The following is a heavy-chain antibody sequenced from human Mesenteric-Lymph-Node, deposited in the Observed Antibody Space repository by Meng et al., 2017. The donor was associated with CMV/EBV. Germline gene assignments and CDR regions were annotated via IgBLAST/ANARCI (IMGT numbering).Heavy chain of an antibody. J-gene: IGHJ4*02. D-gene: IGHD1-26*01. V-gene: IGHV4-38-2*02. Sequence: SETLSLTCRVSGYSITSGYYWGWIRQPPGKGLEWIGSIYHDGGTQYNPSLKSRVAISVDTSKNQFSLKLNSVAAADTAVYYCARDGSGNDCWGQGMLVTSPQ. CDR3: ARDGSGNDC. CDR1: GYSITSGYY. CDR2: IYHDGGT.